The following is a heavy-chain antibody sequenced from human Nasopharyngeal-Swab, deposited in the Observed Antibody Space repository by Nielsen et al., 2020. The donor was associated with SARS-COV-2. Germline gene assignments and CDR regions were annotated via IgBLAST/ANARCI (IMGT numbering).Heavy chain of an antibody. CDR3: ASGLYYYGSGSSQNWFDP. Sequence: GESLKISCAASGFIFRTYPMSWVRQAPGKGLEWVSGISASGGSIYHADSVKDRFTISRDNSKNTLFLQMNSLRAEDTAVYYCASGLYYYGSGSSQNWFDPWGQGTLVTVSS. CDR1: GFIFRTYP. J-gene: IGHJ5*02. V-gene: IGHV3-23*01. CDR2: ISASGGSI. D-gene: IGHD3-10*01.